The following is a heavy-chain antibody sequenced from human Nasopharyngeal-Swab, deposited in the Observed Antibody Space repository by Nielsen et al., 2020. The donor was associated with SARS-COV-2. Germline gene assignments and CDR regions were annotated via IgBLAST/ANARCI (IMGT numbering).Heavy chain of an antibody. CDR2: ISYEGSKK. Sequence: GESLKISCAASGFNFNNYGMHWVRQAPGKGLEWVAVISYEGSKKFYVASVEGRFTVSRDNARNSLYLQMSSLRVEDTALYYCIKGRADYSNPSFDNWGQGTLVIVSS. D-gene: IGHD4-11*01. CDR1: GFNFNNYG. V-gene: IGHV3-30*18. CDR3: IKGRADYSNPSFDN. J-gene: IGHJ4*02.